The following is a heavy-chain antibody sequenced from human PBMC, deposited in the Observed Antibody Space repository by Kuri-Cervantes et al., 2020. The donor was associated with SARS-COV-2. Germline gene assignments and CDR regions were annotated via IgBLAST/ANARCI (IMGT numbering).Heavy chain of an antibody. CDR2: INHSGST. CDR1: GGSFSGYY. V-gene: IGHV4-34*01. J-gene: IGHJ4*02. D-gene: IGHD6-6*01. Sequence: GSLRLSCAVYGGSFSGYYWSWIRQPPGKGLEWIGEINHSGSTNYNPSLKSRVTISVDTSKNQFSLKLSSVTAADTAVYYCATYSSSSWHFDYWGQGTLVTVSS. CDR3: ATYSSSSWHFDY.